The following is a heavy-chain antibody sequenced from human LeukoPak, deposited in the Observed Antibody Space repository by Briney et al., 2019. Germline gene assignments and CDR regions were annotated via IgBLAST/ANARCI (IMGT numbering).Heavy chain of an antibody. V-gene: IGHV3-64*01. CDR2: ISSNGGST. D-gene: IGHD5-18*01. CDR1: GFTFSSYA. CDR3: ARDRARIQLWLPDY. J-gene: IGHJ4*02. Sequence: GGSLRLSCAASGFTFSSYAMHWVRQAPGKGLEYVSAISSNGGSTYYANSVKGRFTIFRDNSKNTLYLQMGSLRAEDMAVYYCARDRARIQLWLPDYWGQGTLVTVSS.